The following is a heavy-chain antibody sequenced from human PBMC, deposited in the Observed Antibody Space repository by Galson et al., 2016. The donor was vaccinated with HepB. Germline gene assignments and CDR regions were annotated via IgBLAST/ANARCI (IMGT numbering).Heavy chain of an antibody. Sequence: SVKVSCKASGYTFTSFGISWVRQAPGQGLEWMGWINGYNGNTHYAHELQGRVTVTTDTSTSTAYMELRSLRSDDTAVYYCARDREVAATPGPHGYYYYYYMDMWGKGTTVTVSS. V-gene: IGHV1-18*01. CDR2: INGYNGNT. CDR1: GYTFTSFG. CDR3: ARDREVAATPGPHGYYYYYYMDM. J-gene: IGHJ6*03. D-gene: IGHD5-12*01.